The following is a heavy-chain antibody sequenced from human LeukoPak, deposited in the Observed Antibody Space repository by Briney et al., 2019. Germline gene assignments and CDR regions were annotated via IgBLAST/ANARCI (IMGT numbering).Heavy chain of an antibody. V-gene: IGHV1-2*02. CDR2: INPNSGDT. D-gene: IGHD2-15*01. CDR1: GGTFSSYA. J-gene: IGHJ4*02. Sequence: ASVKVSCKASGGTFSSYAISWVRQAPGQGLEWMGWINPNSGDTDYPQKFQGRVTLTRDTSINTVYMELRGLRSDDTAVYYCARGSKSREYSDFDYWGQGALVTVSS. CDR3: ARGSKSREYSDFDY.